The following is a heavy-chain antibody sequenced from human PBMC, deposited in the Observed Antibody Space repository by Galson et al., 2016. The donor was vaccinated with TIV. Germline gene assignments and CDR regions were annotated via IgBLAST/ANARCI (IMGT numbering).Heavy chain of an antibody. CDR2: IIPLFGTA. Sequence: SVKVSCKASGDTFTSYPFNWVRQAPGQGLEWMGGIIPLFGTANYAQKFQGRVTFTADESRSTAYMELSSLKSEDKAIYYCATDRNTALDTYHAYYGMDAWGQGTAVIVSS. CDR3: ATDRNTALDTYHAYYGMDA. D-gene: IGHD5-18*01. CDR1: GDTFTSYP. V-gene: IGHV1-69*13. J-gene: IGHJ6*02.